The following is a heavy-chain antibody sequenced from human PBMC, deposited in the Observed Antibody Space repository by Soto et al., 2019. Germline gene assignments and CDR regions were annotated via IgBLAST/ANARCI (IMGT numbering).Heavy chain of an antibody. CDR1: GYSFTDYH. CDR3: AVIDSTHFYNDVCSFVYNHDMVV. Sequence: ASLNVFCKASGYSFTDYHIHWVRPAPGQWLELLGRINPKSGATSTAHKFQGWVTITTDTSISTASIELTRLKSDDTAIYYFAVIDSTHFYNDVCSFVYNHDMVVGGQGATVTVSS. J-gene: IGHJ6*02. V-gene: IGHV1-2*04. D-gene: IGHD3-3*02. CDR2: INPKSGAT.